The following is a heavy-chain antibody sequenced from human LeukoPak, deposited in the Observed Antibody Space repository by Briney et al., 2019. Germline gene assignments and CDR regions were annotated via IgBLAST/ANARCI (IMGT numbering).Heavy chain of an antibody. D-gene: IGHD3-22*01. CDR1: GESISSYY. Sequence: SETLSLTCTVSGESISSYYWSWIRQPPGKGLEWIGYIYYSGSTNYNPSLKSRVTISVDTSKNQFSLKLSSVTAADTAVYYCARGYYYDSSGYFPTFDYWGQGTLVTVSS. CDR2: IYYSGST. CDR3: ARGYYYDSSGYFPTFDY. J-gene: IGHJ4*02. V-gene: IGHV4-59*01.